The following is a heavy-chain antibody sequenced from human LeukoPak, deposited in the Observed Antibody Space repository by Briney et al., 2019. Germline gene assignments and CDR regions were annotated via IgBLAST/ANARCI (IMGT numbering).Heavy chain of an antibody. CDR1: GYTFTGYY. Sequence: ASVKVSCKASGYTFTGYYMHWVRQAPGQGLEWMGWINPNSGGTNYAQKFQGRVTMTRGTSISTAYMELSRLRSDDTAVYYCARVKYYYDSPSAFDIWGQGTMVTVSS. CDR3: ARVKYYYDSPSAFDI. CDR2: INPNSGGT. J-gene: IGHJ3*02. V-gene: IGHV1-2*02. D-gene: IGHD3-22*01.